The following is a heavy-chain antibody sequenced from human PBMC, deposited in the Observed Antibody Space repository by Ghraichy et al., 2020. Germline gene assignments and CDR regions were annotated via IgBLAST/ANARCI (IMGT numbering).Heavy chain of an antibody. CDR1: GGSISSYY. Sequence: TLSLTCTVSGGSISSYYWSWIRQPPGKGLEWIGYIYYSGSTNYNPSLKSRVTISVDTSKNQFSLKLSSVTAADTAVYYCARGRYYYDSSGYYALDYWGQGTLVTVSS. CDR3: ARGRYYYDSSGYYALDY. D-gene: IGHD3-22*01. J-gene: IGHJ4*02. CDR2: IYYSGST. V-gene: IGHV4-59*01.